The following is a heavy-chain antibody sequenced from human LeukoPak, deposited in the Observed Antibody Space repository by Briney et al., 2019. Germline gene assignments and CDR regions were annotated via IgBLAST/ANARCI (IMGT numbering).Heavy chain of an antibody. CDR1: GFTFSNYW. CDR3: ASQKNGASDY. V-gene: IGHV3-7*05. CDR2: IKQDGSEK. D-gene: IGHD1-1*01. Sequence: PGGSLRLSCAASGFTFSNYWMSWVRQVPGKGLEWLTNIKQDGSEKYYVDSVKGRFTISRDNAKNSLYLQMNSLRAEDTAVYYCASQKNGASDYWGQGTLVTVS. J-gene: IGHJ4*02.